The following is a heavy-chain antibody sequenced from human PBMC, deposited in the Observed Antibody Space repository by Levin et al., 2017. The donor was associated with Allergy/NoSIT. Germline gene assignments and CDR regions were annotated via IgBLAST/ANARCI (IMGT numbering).Heavy chain of an antibody. Sequence: LTCAASGFNFENYAMHWVRQGPGKGLEWVSGISWNGASIAYADSVKGRFTIARDNAKTSLYLQMNSLRAEDTALYYCVRDWTAYISSQDCDYWGQGTLVTVSS. J-gene: IGHJ4*02. CDR2: ISWNGASI. D-gene: IGHD3-3*02. V-gene: IGHV3-9*01. CDR3: VRDWTAYISSQDCDY. CDR1: GFNFENYA.